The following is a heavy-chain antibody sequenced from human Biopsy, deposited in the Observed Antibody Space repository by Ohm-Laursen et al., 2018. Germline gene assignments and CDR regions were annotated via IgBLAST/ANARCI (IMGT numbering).Heavy chain of an antibody. CDR1: GYSFTKYY. CDR3: ARDETGSSVFGPYYYGMDV. J-gene: IGHJ6*02. V-gene: IGHV1-46*01. Sequence: GSSVKVSCKASGYSFTKYYINWVRQAPGQGLEWVGIINPTGGTASYAEKFQGRVPLTRDTSTGTVYLELNSLISEDTALYYCARDETGSSVFGPYYYGMDVWGQGTTVTVSS. D-gene: IGHD3-9*01. CDR2: INPTGGTA.